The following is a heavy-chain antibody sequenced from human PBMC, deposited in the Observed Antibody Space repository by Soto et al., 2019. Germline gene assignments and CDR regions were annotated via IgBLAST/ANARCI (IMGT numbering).Heavy chain of an antibody. D-gene: IGHD4-17*01. CDR2: INHSGST. J-gene: IGHJ4*02. Sequence: ASETLSLTCAVYGGSFSGYYWSWIRQPPGKGLEWIGEINHSGSTNYNPSLKSRVTISVDTSKNQFSLKLSSVTAADTAVYYCARGPSPTVVMLYFDYWGQGTLVTVSS. CDR3: ARGPSPTVVMLYFDY. V-gene: IGHV4-34*01. CDR1: GGSFSGYY.